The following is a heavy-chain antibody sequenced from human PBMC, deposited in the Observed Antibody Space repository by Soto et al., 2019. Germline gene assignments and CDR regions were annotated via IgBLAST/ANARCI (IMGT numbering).Heavy chain of an antibody. J-gene: IGHJ4*02. Sequence: ASVKVSCKASGYTFTSYDISWVRQAPGQGLEWKGWISTYNGNTNYAQKLQGRVTMTTDTSTSTAYMELSSLRSEDTAVYYFARGDGNRYDGHGYLGRHWGQGSLVTVSS. D-gene: IGHD3-22*01. CDR3: ARGDGNRYDGHGYLGRH. CDR2: ISTYNGNT. V-gene: IGHV1-18*01. CDR1: GYTFTSYD.